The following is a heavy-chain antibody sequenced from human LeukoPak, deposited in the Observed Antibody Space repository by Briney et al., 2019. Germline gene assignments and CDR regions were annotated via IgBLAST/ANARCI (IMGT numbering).Heavy chain of an antibody. V-gene: IGHV3-30*02. Sequence: GGSLRLSCAASGSTFSSYGMSWVRQAPGKGLEWVAFIRYDGSNKYYADSVKGRFTISRDNSKNTLYLQMNSLRAEDTAVYYCAKDTTYYYDSSGYYPFDFWGQGTLVTVSS. CDR3: AKDTTYYYDSSGYYPFDF. J-gene: IGHJ4*02. CDR1: GSTFSSYG. D-gene: IGHD3-22*01. CDR2: IRYDGSNK.